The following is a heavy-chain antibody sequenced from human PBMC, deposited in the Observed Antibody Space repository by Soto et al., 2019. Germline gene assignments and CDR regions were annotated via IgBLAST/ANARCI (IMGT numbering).Heavy chain of an antibody. V-gene: IGHV3-30*18. Sequence: PGGSLRLSCAASGFTFSSYGMHWVRQAPGKGLEWVAVISYDGSNKYYADSVKGRFTISRDNSKNTLYLQMNSLRAEDTAVYYCAKDEAAAGYFDYWGQGTRVTVSS. D-gene: IGHD6-13*01. CDR2: ISYDGSNK. J-gene: IGHJ4*02. CDR1: GFTFSSYG. CDR3: AKDEAAAGYFDY.